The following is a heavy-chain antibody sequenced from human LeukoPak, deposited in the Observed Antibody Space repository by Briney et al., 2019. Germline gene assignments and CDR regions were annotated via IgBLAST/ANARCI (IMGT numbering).Heavy chain of an antibody. J-gene: IGHJ4*02. Sequence: SETLSLTCTVSGGSISSSTYYWGWIRQPPGKGLEWIGSIYYSGSTYYNPSLKSRVTISVDTPKNHFSLKLSSVTAADTAVYYCARQDYDSSGYYSLNYFDYWGQGTLVTVSS. CDR3: ARQDYDSSGYYSLNYFDY. CDR1: GGSISSSTYY. V-gene: IGHV4-39*01. CDR2: IYYSGST. D-gene: IGHD3-22*01.